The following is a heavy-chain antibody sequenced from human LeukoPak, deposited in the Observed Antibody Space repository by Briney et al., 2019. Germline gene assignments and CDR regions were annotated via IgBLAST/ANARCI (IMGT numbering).Heavy chain of an antibody. V-gene: IGHV2-5*01. D-gene: IGHD2-15*01. CDR2: IYWNDDN. Sequence: SGPTLVNPTQTLTLTCTLSGFSLSTSGVGVGWIRQPPGKALEWLALIYWNDDNLYSPSLKSRLTIGKDTSKNQVVLTMTNVDPVDTATYYCVHRRRYGSSTAWFDPWGQGTLVTVSS. CDR3: VHRRRYGSSTAWFDP. CDR1: GFSLSTSGVG. J-gene: IGHJ5*02.